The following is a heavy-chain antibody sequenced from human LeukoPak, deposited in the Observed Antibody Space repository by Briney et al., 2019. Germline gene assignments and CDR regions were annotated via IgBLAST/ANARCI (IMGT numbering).Heavy chain of an antibody. CDR3: AKDDPGIAAAGTGVDY. CDR2: ISGSGGST. D-gene: IGHD6-13*01. Sequence: GGSLRLSCAASGFTFSSDSMSWFRQAPGKGLEWVSAISGSGGSTYYADSVKGRFTISRDNSKNTLYLQMNSLRAEDTAVYYCAKDDPGIAAAGTGVDYWGQGTLVTVSS. J-gene: IGHJ4*02. CDR1: GFTFSSDS. V-gene: IGHV3-23*01.